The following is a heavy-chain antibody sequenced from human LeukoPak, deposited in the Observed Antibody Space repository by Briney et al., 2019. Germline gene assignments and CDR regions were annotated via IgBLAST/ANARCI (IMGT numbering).Heavy chain of an antibody. CDR1: GFIFSSYA. D-gene: IGHD2-15*01. CDR2: IWYDGSDK. CDR3: AKGLHMDV. Sequence: PGGSLRLSCAAPGFIFSSYAMHWVRQAPGKGLEWVALIWYDGSDKYHADSVKGRFTISRDNSKNTLYLQMNSLRVEATAVYYCAKGLHMDVWGKGTTVTISS. J-gene: IGHJ6*03. V-gene: IGHV3-33*06.